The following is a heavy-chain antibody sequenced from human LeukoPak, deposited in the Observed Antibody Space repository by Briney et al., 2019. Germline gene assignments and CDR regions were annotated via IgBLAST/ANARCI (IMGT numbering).Heavy chain of an antibody. Sequence: PSETLSLTCTVSGGSISSGYYYWSWIRQPPGKGLEYIGYIYYGGTYYNPSLKSRVTISVDTSKNQFSLKLSSVTAADTAVYYCAREMRPNWFDPWGQGTLVTVSS. CDR2: IYYGGT. V-gene: IGHV4-30-4*01. CDR3: AREMRPNWFDP. CDR1: GGSISSGYYY. J-gene: IGHJ5*02.